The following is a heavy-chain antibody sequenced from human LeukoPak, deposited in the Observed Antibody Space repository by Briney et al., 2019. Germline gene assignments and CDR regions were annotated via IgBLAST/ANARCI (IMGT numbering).Heavy chain of an antibody. CDR3: VRRAAVRGMDF. V-gene: IGHV3-23*01. J-gene: IGHJ6*02. Sequence: EGSLRLSCTASGFIFDTHTLTWVRQAPGKGLEWVASISGSGDSTNYGDSVKGRFTISRDNFKRTVHPEMGNLRADDTAMYYCVRRAAVRGMDFWGLGTTVIVSS. CDR2: ISGSGDST. CDR1: GFIFDTHT. D-gene: IGHD1-14*01.